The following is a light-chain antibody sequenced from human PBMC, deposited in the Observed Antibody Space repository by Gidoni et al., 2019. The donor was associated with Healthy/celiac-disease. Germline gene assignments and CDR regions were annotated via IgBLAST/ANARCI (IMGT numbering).Light chain of an antibody. CDR2: DVS. Sequence: QSALTQPRPVSGSPGQSVTISCTGTSSDVCGYNYVSWYQQHPGKAPKLMIYDVSKRPSGVPDRFSGSKSGNTASLTISGLQAEDEADYYCCSYAGSYVVFGGGTKLTVL. CDR1: SSDVCGYNY. J-gene: IGLJ2*01. CDR3: CSYAGSYVV. V-gene: IGLV2-11*01.